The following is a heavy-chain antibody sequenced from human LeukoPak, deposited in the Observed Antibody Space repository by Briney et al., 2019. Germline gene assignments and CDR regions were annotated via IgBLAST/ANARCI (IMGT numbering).Heavy chain of an antibody. J-gene: IGHJ3*02. Sequence: ASVKVSCKPSGYTFIDYYMHWARQAPGQGLEWMGWINPNSGGTNYAQKFQGRVTMTRDTSIGTAYMELSRLRSDDTAVYYCARGDGLELRDIWGQGTMVTVSS. CDR2: INPNSGGT. V-gene: IGHV1-2*02. D-gene: IGHD1-7*01. CDR1: GYTFIDYY. CDR3: ARGDGLELRDI.